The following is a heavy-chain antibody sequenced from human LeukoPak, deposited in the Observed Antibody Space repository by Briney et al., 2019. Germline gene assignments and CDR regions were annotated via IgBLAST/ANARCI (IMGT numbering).Heavy chain of an antibody. D-gene: IGHD3-16*01. CDR3: AKEQQRTYSY. CDR1: GFTFSSYA. CDR2: ISYDGSNK. Sequence: GGSLRLSCAASGFTFSSYAMHWVRQAPGKGLEWVAVISYDGSNKYYADSVKDRFTISRDNSKNTLYLQMNSLRAEDTAVYYCAKEQQRTYSYWGQGTLVTVSS. V-gene: IGHV3-30-3*01. J-gene: IGHJ4*02.